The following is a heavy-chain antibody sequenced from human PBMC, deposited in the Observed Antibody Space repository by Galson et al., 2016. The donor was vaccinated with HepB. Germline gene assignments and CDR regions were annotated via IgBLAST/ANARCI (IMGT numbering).Heavy chain of an antibody. V-gene: IGHV3-48*03. CDR3: ARGYSYGYHWLYGVDL. CDR1: GFTFSSYE. Sequence: SLRLSCATSGFTFSSYEMHWVRQAPGKGLEWVAVITCSGTTTYYADSVKGRFTISRDNSKNPLSLQMNSLRGEDTAVYYCARGYSYGYHWLYGVDLWGQGTRVTVAS. CDR2: ITCSGTTT. J-gene: IGHJ6*02. D-gene: IGHD5-18*01.